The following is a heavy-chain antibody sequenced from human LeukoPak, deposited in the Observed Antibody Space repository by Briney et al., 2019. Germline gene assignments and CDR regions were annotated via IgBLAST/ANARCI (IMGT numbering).Heavy chain of an antibody. J-gene: IGHJ4*02. V-gene: IGHV1-2*02. Sequence: ASMKVSCKTSGYTFTYYYMHWLRQAPGQRLEWMGWINPNSGDTNYAQKFQGRVTMTRDTSISTVYMELSRLRTDDAAVYYCARGPSSGSFDYWGQGTLVTVSS. CDR3: ARGPSSGSFDY. CDR2: INPNSGDT. D-gene: IGHD3-22*01. CDR1: GYTFTYYY.